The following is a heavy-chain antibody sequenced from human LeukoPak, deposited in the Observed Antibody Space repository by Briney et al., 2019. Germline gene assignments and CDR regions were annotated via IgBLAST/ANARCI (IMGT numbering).Heavy chain of an antibody. CDR3: AREGAYDSSGYLMGT. J-gene: IGHJ5*02. CDR1: GGTFSSYA. V-gene: IGHV1-69*05. Sequence: SVKVSCKASGGTFSSYAISWVRQAPGQGLEWMGGIIPIFGTANYAQKFQGRVTITTDESTSTAYMELSSLRSEDAAVYYCAREGAYDSSGYLMGTWGQGTLVTVSS. CDR2: IIPIFGTA. D-gene: IGHD3-22*01.